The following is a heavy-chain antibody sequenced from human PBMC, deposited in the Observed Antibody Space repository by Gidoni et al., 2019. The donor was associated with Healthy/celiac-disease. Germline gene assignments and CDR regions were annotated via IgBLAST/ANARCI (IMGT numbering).Heavy chain of an antibody. D-gene: IGHD3-10*01. V-gene: IGHV4-39*01. CDR2: IYYSGST. Sequence: QLQLQESVPGLVKPPETLSLTCTVPAGFISSSSYYGCWIRQPPGKVLEWIGSIYYSGSTYYNPSQKSRVTISVDTSRNQFSLKLSSVTAADTAVYYCARHDTLLGYGMDVWGQGTTVTVSS. CDR3: ARHDTLLGYGMDV. J-gene: IGHJ6*02. CDR1: AGFISSSSYY.